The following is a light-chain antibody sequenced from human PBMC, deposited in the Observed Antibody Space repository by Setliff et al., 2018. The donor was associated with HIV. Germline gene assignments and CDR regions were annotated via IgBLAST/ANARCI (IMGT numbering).Light chain of an antibody. Sequence: QSALTQPPSASGSPGQSVTISCTGTSSDVGGYNYVSWYQQHPGKAPKLIIFEVTKRPSGVSTRFSGSKSGNTASLTISGLQAEDEADYYCCSYAGSYAFVFGTGTKVTVL. CDR1: SSDVGGYNY. CDR3: CSYAGSYAFV. CDR2: EVT. V-gene: IGLV2-8*01. J-gene: IGLJ1*01.